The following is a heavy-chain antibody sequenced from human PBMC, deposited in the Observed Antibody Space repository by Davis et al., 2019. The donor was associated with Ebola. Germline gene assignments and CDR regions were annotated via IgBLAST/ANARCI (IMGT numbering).Heavy chain of an antibody. CDR3: ARIRAVYYYDSSGYSDAFDI. Sequence: MPGGSLRLSCTVSGGSISSYYWSWIRQPPGKGLEWIGYIYYSGSTNYNPSLKSRVTISVDTSKNQFSLKLSSVTAADTAAYYCARIRAVYYYDSSGYSDAFDIWGQGTMVTVSS. J-gene: IGHJ3*02. CDR1: GGSISSYY. D-gene: IGHD3-22*01. CDR2: IYYSGST. V-gene: IGHV4-59*01.